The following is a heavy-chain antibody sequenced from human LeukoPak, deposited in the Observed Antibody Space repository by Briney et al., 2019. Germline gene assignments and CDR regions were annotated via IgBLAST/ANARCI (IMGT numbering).Heavy chain of an antibody. Sequence: GGSLRLSCATSGFSFSSHGIQLVRQAPGKGLEWVAFIRYDGNNEYYADSVKGRFTISRDNSKNTLYLQMNSLKPEDTAVYYCAKVMARGITSTPDYWGQGTLVTVSS. V-gene: IGHV3-30*02. CDR2: IRYDGNNE. D-gene: IGHD3-10*01. CDR1: GFSFSSHG. CDR3: AKVMARGITSTPDY. J-gene: IGHJ4*02.